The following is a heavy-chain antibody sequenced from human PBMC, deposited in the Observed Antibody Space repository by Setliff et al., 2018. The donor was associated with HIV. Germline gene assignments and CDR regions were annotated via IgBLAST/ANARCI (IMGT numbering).Heavy chain of an antibody. CDR1: GGSISSHY. D-gene: IGHD1-26*01. CDR3: AKSIVGGTTHAFDL. J-gene: IGHJ3*01. CDR2: IYYTGST. V-gene: IGHV4-59*11. Sequence: PSETLSLTCTVSGGSISSHYWSWIRQPPGKGLEWIGYIYYTGSTNYNPSLKSRVTISIDTTKNQFSLKVKSVTAADTAVYYCAKSIVGGTTHAFDLWGQGTMVTVSS.